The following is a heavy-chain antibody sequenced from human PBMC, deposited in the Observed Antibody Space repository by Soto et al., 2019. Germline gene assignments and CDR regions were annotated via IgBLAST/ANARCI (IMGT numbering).Heavy chain of an antibody. CDR3: ARESGYDKSYYYYGMDV. Sequence: QVQLVQSGAEVKKPGSSVKVSCKASGGTFSSYAISWVRQAPGQGLEWMGGIIPIFGTANYAQKFPGRVTITADESTSTAYMELSSLRSEDTAVYYCARESGYDKSYYYYGMDVWGQGTTVTVSS. CDR2: IIPIFGTA. J-gene: IGHJ6*02. CDR1: GGTFSSYA. D-gene: IGHD5-12*01. V-gene: IGHV1-69*12.